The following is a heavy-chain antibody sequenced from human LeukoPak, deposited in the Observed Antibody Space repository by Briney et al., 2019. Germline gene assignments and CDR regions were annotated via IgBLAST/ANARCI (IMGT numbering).Heavy chain of an antibody. D-gene: IGHD3-10*01. V-gene: IGHV4-59*08. J-gene: IGHJ6*02. CDR2: IYYSGGT. Sequence: SETQSPTCTVACGSTSSYYWSWIRQPPGSGLEWIGYIYYSGGTNYNPSLKSRVTISVDTSKNQFSLKLSSMTAADTAVYYCARHGGIYYGSGSYSRDYYGMDVWGQGTTVTVSS. CDR1: CGSTSSYY. CDR3: ARHGGIYYGSGSYSRDYYGMDV.